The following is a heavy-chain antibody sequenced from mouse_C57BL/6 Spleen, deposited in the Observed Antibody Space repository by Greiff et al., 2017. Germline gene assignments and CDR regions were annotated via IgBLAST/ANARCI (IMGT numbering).Heavy chain of an antibody. J-gene: IGHJ4*01. CDR1: GFTFSSYA. CDR2: ISDGGSYT. V-gene: IGHV5-4*01. Sequence: EVQRVESGGGLVKPGGSLKLSCAASGFTFSSYAMSWVRQTPEKRLEWVATISDGGSYTYYPDNVKGRFTISRDNAKNNLYLQMSHLKSEDTAMYYCAGRFTTEDYYAMDYWGQGTSVTVSS. CDR3: AGRFTTEDYYAMDY. D-gene: IGHD1-1*01.